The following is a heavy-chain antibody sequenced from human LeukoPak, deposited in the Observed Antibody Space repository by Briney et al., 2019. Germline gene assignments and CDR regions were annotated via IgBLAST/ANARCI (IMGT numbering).Heavy chain of an antibody. D-gene: IGHD4-11*01. CDR1: GYTFTGYY. CDR3: AKELPQYHYTVTPPYFDY. V-gene: IGHV1-2*04. J-gene: IGHJ4*02. Sequence: ASVKVSCKASGYTFTGYYMHWVRQAPGQGLEWMGWINPNSGGTNYAQKFQGWVTMTRDTSISTAYMELSSLRAEDTAVYYCAKELPQYHYTVTPPYFDYWGQGTLVTVSS. CDR2: INPNSGGT.